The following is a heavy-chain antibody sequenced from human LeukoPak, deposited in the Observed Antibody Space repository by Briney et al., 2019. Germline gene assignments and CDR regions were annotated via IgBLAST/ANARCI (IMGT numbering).Heavy chain of an antibody. J-gene: IGHJ4*02. Sequence: SQTLSLTCAISGDSVSSNSAAWSWIRQSPSRGLEWLGRTYYMSKWISDYAVFVKSRITINPDTSKDQFSLQLNSVTPEDTAVYYCARDAGSGWSSFDYWGQGTLVTVSS. D-gene: IGHD6-19*01. CDR2: TYYMSKWIS. V-gene: IGHV6-1*01. CDR3: ARDAGSGWSSFDY. CDR1: GDSVSSNSAA.